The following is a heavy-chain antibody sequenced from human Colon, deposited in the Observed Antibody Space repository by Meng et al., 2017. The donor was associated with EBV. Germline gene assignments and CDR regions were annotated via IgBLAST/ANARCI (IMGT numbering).Heavy chain of an antibody. CDR2: INHSGST. J-gene: IGHJ5*02. CDR1: GGSFSGYY. CDR3: ARGWGLWFGELPYGNWFDP. V-gene: IGHV4-34*01. D-gene: IGHD3-10*01. Sequence: QVLQQQWGVGLLKPSETPSLPCAVYGGSFSGYYWSWIRQPPGKGLEWIGEINHSGSTNYNPSLKSRVTISVDTSKNQFSLKLSSVTAADTAVYYCARGWGLWFGELPYGNWFDPWGQGTLVTVSS.